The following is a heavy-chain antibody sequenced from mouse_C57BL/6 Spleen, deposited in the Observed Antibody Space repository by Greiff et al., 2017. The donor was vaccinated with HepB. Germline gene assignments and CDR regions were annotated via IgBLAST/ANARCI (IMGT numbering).Heavy chain of an antibody. CDR3: APYYYGSSPYYAMDY. J-gene: IGHJ4*01. CDR1: GYAFSSYW. V-gene: IGHV1-80*01. Sequence: VKLQESGAELVKPGASVKISCKASGYAFSSYWMNWVKQRPGKGLEWIGQIYPGDGDTNYNGKFKGKATLTADKSSSTAYMQLSSLTSEDSAVYFCAPYYYGSSPYYAMDYWGQGTSVTVSS. CDR2: IYPGDGDT. D-gene: IGHD1-1*01.